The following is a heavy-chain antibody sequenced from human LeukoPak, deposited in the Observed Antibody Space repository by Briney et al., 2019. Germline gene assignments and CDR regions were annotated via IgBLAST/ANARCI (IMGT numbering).Heavy chain of an antibody. CDR2: IYYSGST. CDR1: GGSISSYY. Sequence: SETLSLTCTVSGGSISSYYWSWIRQPPGKGLEWVGYIYYSGSTNYNPSLKSRVTISVDTSKNQFPLKLSPVTAADTAVYYCARDRGGYSYGQYYFDYWGQGTLVTVSS. D-gene: IGHD5-18*01. V-gene: IGHV4-59*01. CDR3: ARDRGGYSYGQYYFDY. J-gene: IGHJ4*02.